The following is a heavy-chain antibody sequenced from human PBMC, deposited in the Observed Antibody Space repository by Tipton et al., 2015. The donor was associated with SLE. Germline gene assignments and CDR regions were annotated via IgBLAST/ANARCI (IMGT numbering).Heavy chain of an antibody. D-gene: IGHD1-1*01. V-gene: IGHV4-30-2*01. J-gene: IGHJ4*02. CDR3: ARENYWSFDN. CDR1: GGSVNSAGYS. CDR2: IYPVGTT. Sequence: TLSLTCAVSGGSVNSAGYSWSWIRQPPGQGLEWIGFIYPVGTTNYNPSLKSRVTISLDRSKNQFSLNLTSVTSADTAVYYCARENYWSFDNWGQGTLVTVSS.